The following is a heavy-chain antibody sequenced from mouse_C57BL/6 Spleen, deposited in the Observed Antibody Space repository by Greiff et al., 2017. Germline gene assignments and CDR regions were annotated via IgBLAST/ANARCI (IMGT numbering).Heavy chain of an antibody. J-gene: IGHJ2*01. CDR2: ISYDGSN. CDR3: AREGDYDGD. CDR1: GYSITSGYY. D-gene: IGHD2-4*01. Sequence: EVQLKESGPGLVKPSQSLSLTCSVTGYSITSGYYWNWIRQFPGNKLEWMGYISYDGSNNYNPSLKNRISITRDTSKNQFFLKLNSVTTEDTATYYCAREGDYDGDWGQGTTLTVSS. V-gene: IGHV3-6*01.